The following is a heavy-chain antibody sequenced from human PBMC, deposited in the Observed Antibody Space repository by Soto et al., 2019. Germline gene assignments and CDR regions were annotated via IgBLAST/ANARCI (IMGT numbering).Heavy chain of an antibody. Sequence: GGSLRLSCAAAGFTFSGYWMHWVRQAPGKGLVWVSRINSDGSSTSYADSVKGRFTISRDNAKNTLYLQMHSLRAEDTAVYYCARVYCSGGSCYPPDYWGQGTLVTVSS. CDR1: GFTFSGYW. J-gene: IGHJ4*02. CDR2: INSDGSST. D-gene: IGHD2-15*01. V-gene: IGHV3-74*01. CDR3: ARVYCSGGSCYPPDY.